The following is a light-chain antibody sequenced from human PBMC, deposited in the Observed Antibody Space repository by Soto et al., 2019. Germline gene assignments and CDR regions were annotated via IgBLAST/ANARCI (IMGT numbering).Light chain of an antibody. CDR2: GAS. Sequence: EIVLTQSPGTLSLSPGERATLSCRASQSVSSSYLAWYQQKPGQAPRLLIYGASSRATGIPDRFSGSGSGTDFTLTISILEPEDFAVYYCQQYGSSPQTFGQGTKVVIK. V-gene: IGKV3-20*01. J-gene: IGKJ1*01. CDR3: QQYGSSPQT. CDR1: QSVSSSY.